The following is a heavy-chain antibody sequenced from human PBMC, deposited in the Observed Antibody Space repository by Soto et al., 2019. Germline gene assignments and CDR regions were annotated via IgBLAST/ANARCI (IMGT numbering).Heavy chain of an antibody. Sequence: GGSLKPSFAAFGFSFSNNAWNWVRKAPGKGLEWVSVISGSGGSASYADSVQGRFTISRDNSNNTLYLQMNSLRAEDTAIYSCVREGSGWYSRGSFDFWGRGTMVTVSS. CDR1: GFSFSNNA. CDR3: VREGSGWYSRGSFDF. V-gene: IGHV3-23*01. D-gene: IGHD6-19*01. J-gene: IGHJ3*01. CDR2: ISGSGGSA.